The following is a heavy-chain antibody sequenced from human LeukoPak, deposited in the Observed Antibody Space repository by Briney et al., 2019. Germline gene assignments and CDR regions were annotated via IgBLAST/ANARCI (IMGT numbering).Heavy chain of an antibody. J-gene: IGHJ3*02. CDR2: IYYSGST. Sequence: PSETLSLTCTVSGGSISSYYWSWIRQPPGKGLGGIGYIYYSGSTNYNPSLKSRVTISVDTSKNQFSLKLSSVTAADTAVYYCARVGSGGGYGDYGAFDIWGQGTMVTVSS. V-gene: IGHV4-59*01. CDR1: GGSISSYY. D-gene: IGHD4-17*01. CDR3: ARVGSGGGYGDYGAFDI.